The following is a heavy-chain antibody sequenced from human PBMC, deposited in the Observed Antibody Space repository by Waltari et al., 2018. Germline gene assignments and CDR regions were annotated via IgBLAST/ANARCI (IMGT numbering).Heavy chain of an antibody. CDR2: MYYSGTT. J-gene: IGHJ5*02. CDR1: GGSINRSSYY. CDR3: ARHWKRNGYRFDP. Sequence: QLLLQESGPGLVTPSETLSLTCTVSGGSINRSSYYWGWVRQSPGKGPEWLGSMYYSGTTNYTPTLESRLTISGDTSKNQFSLRLSSVTAADTAVYYCARHWKRNGYRFDPWGQGTRVTVSS. D-gene: IGHD5-12*01. V-gene: IGHV4-39*01.